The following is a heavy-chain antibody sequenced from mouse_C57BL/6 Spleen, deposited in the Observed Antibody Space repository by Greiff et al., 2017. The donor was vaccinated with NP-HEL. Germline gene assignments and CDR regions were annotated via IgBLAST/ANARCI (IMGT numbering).Heavy chain of an antibody. J-gene: IGHJ1*03. V-gene: IGHV5-17*01. CDR2: ISSGSSTI. CDR1: GFTFSDYG. CDR3: ARDYGSPYWYFDV. Sequence: EVQRVESGGGLVKPGGSLKLSCAASGFTFSDYGMHWVRQAPEKGLEWVAYISSGSSTIYYADTVKGRFTISRENAKNTLFLQMTSLRSEDTAMYYCARDYGSPYWYFDVWGTGTTVTVSS. D-gene: IGHD1-1*01.